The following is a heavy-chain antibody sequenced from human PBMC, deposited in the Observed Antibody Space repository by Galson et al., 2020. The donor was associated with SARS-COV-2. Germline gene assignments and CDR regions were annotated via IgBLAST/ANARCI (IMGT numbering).Heavy chain of an antibody. CDR2: MNPNSGNT. J-gene: IGHJ6*03. CDR3: ASGRLYCSSTSGDRDYMDV. Sequence: ASVKVSCKASGYTFTSYDINWVRQATGQGLEWMGWMNPNSGNTGYAQKFQGRVTMTRNTSISTAYMELSSLRSEDTAVYYCASGRLYCSSTSGDRDYMDVWGKGTTVTVSS. D-gene: IGHD2-2*01. V-gene: IGHV1-8*01. CDR1: GYTFTSYD.